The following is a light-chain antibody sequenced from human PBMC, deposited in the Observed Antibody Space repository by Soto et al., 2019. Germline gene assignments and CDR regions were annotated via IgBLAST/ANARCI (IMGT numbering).Light chain of an antibody. CDR2: YAS. J-gene: IGKJ5*01. CDR3: QQYNNWPPIT. CDR1: RMFSNN. Sequence: EIMMTQSPAPLSLPPGERATLSSRPIRMFSNNLAWYRQKPGQPPRLLIYYASTRATGVPARSIGSGSGTEFTLTISSLQSEDFALYYCQQYNNWPPITFGQGTRLEIK. V-gene: IGKV3-15*01.